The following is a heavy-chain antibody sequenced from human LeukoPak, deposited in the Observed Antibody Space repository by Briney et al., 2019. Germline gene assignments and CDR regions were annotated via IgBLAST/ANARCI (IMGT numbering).Heavy chain of an antibody. CDR3: ASNLGRGTTTFDY. Sequence: SVKVSCKASGGTFSSYAISWVRQAPGQGLEWMGGIIPIFGTANYAQKFQGRVTITADESTSTAYMELSSLRSEDTAVYYCASNLGRGTTTFDYWGQGTLVTVSS. CDR1: GGTFSSYA. J-gene: IGHJ4*02. CDR2: IIPIFGTA. V-gene: IGHV1-69*13. D-gene: IGHD1-26*01.